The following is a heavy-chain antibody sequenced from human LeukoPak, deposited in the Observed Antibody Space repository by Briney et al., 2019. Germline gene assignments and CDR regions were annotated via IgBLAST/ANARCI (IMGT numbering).Heavy chain of an antibody. CDR3: TADQGYGMDV. V-gene: IGHV3-15*01. CDR2: IKSNTDSGTT. J-gene: IGHJ6*02. Sequence: KTGGSLRLSCATSGFTLRNAWMGWVRQAPGEGLEWVGLIKSNTDSGTTDYAAPVKGRFSISRDDLKNTLYLQMNSLKTEDTAVYYCTADQGYGMDVWGQGTTITVSS. CDR1: GFTLRNAW.